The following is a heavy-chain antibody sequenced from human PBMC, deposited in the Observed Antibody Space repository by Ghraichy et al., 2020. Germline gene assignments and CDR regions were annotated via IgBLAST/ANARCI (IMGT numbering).Heavy chain of an antibody. CDR3: ARMAQYYDILTGYYSYYFDY. CDR1: GFSLSTSGMR. V-gene: IGHV2-70*04. J-gene: IGHJ4*02. Sequence: SGPTLVKPTQTLTLTCTFSGFSLSTSGMRVSWIRQPPGKALEWLARIDWDDDKFYSTSLKTRLTISKDTSKNQVVLTMTNMDPVDTATYYCARMAQYYDILTGYYSYYFDYWGQGTLVTVSS. CDR2: IDWDDDK. D-gene: IGHD3-9*01.